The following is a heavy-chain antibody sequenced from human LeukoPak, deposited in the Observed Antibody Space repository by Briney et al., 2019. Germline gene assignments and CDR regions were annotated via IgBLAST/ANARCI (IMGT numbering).Heavy chain of an antibody. V-gene: IGHV3-30*02. Sequence: PGGSLRLSCAASGFTLSSYGMHWVRQAPGKGLEWVAFIRYDGTNKYYADSVKGRFTISRDNSKNTMYLQINSLRAEDTAVYFCATGRDTAMVRLDYWGQGTLVTVSS. CDR2: IRYDGTNK. CDR3: ATGRDTAMVRLDY. D-gene: IGHD5-18*01. J-gene: IGHJ4*02. CDR1: GFTLSSYG.